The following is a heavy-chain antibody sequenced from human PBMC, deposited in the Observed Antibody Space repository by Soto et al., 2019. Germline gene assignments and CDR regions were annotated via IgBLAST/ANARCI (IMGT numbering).Heavy chain of an antibody. CDR3: ARGERYYDFWSGQLDAFDI. J-gene: IGHJ3*02. CDR2: INHSGST. D-gene: IGHD3-3*01. Sequence: SETLSLTCAVYGGSFSGYYWSWIRQPPGKGLEWIGEINHSGSTNYNPSLKSRVTISVDTSKNQFSLKLSSVTAADTAVYYCARGERYYDFWSGQLDAFDIWGQGTMVTVS. CDR1: GGSFSGYY. V-gene: IGHV4-34*01.